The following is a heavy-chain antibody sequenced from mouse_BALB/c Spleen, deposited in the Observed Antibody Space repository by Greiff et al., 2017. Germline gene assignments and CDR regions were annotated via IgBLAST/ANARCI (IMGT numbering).Heavy chain of an antibody. J-gene: IGHJ3*01. CDR2: ISSGGSYT. V-gene: IGHV5-6-4*01. Sequence: EVKLVESGGGLVKPGGSLKLSCAASGFTFSSYTMSWVRQTPEKRLEWVATISSGGSYTYYPDSVKGRFTISRDNAKNTLYLQMSSLKSEDTAMYYCTRVDSDWFAYWGQGTLVTVSA. CDR1: GFTFSSYT. CDR3: TRVDSDWFAY.